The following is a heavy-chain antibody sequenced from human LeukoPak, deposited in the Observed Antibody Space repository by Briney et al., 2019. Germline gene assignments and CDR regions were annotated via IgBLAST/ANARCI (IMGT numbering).Heavy chain of an antibody. CDR3: ATTGYRGLDI. CDR1: GGSISSYY. Sequence: SETLSLTCTVSGGSISSYYWSWIRQPPGKGLEWIGYISYSGSTNYNPSLKSRVTISVETSKNQFSLKLSSVTAADTAVYYCATTGYRGLDIWGQGTMVTVSS. D-gene: IGHD5-18*01. J-gene: IGHJ3*02. CDR2: ISYSGST. V-gene: IGHV4-59*01.